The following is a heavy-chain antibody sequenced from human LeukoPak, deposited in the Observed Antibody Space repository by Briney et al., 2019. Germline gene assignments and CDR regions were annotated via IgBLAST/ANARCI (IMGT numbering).Heavy chain of an antibody. J-gene: IGHJ4*02. CDR2: IWYDGSNK. V-gene: IGHV3-33*01. CDR3: ATNPKDIVLMVYFDY. D-gene: IGHD2-8*01. Sequence: PGGSLRLSCAASGFTFSSYGMHWVRQAPGKGLEWVAVIWYDGSNKYYADSVKGRFTISRDNSKNTLYLQMNSLRAEDTAVYYCATNPKDIVLMVYFDYWGQGTLVTVSS. CDR1: GFTFSSYG.